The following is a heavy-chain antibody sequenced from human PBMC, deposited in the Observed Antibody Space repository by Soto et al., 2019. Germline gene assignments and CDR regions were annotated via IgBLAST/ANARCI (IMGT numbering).Heavy chain of an antibody. CDR3: ARDINHVFGGVGQGAFDI. V-gene: IGHV1-8*01. CDR2: MNPNSGHT. Sequence: QVQLVQSGAEVKKPGASVKVSCKASGYTFTSYDINWVRQASGQGLEWMGWMNPNSGHTGYTQKFQGRVTMTWHTSISTAYKELSSLRSEDTAVYYCARDINHVFGGVGQGAFDIWGQGTMVTVSS. J-gene: IGHJ3*02. CDR1: GYTFTSYD. D-gene: IGHD3-3*01.